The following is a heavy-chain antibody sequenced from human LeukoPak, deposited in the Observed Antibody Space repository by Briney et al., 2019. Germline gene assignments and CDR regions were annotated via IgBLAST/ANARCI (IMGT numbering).Heavy chain of an antibody. D-gene: IGHD3-22*01. CDR2: ISYDGGNK. J-gene: IGHJ4*02. V-gene: IGHV3-30-3*01. Sequence: PERSLRLSCAASGFTFSSYTMHWVRQAPGKGLEWVAVISYDGGNKYYADSVKGRFTISRDNSKNTLYLQTNSLRAEDTAVYYCARDVDYYDSSGQIDYWGQGTLVTVSS. CDR1: GFTFSSYT. CDR3: ARDVDYYDSSGQIDY.